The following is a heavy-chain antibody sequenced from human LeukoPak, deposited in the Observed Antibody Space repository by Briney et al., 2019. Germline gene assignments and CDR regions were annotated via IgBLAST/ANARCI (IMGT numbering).Heavy chain of an antibody. CDR1: GFTFSNYS. CDR2: ISSSSSYI. D-gene: IGHD3-22*01. Sequence: PGGSLRLSCAASGFTFSNYSMNWVRQAPGKGLEWVSSISSSSSYIYYADSVKGRFTISRDNAKNSLYLQMNSLRAEDTAVYYCARDYYDSSGYPYHDYWGQGTLVTVSS. V-gene: IGHV3-21*01. J-gene: IGHJ4*02. CDR3: ARDYYDSSGYPYHDY.